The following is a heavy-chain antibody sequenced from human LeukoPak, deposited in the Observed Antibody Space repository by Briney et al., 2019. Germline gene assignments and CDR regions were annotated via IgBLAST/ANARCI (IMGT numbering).Heavy chain of an antibody. Sequence: ASVKVSCKASGYNFAHNIHWVRQAPGQGHEFMGWINPKNGGTKYAQNFQGRVTMTRDTSISTVYMELRSLGSDDTAVYYCVVSIQAAAIPAFDSWGQGTLVTVSS. D-gene: IGHD6-25*01. J-gene: IGHJ4*02. CDR2: INPKNGGT. CDR3: VVSIQAAAIPAFDS. V-gene: IGHV1-2*02. CDR1: GYNFAHN.